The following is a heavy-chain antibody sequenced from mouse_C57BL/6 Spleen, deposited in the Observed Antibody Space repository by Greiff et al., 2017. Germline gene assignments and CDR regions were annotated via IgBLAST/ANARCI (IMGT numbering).Heavy chain of an antibody. J-gene: IGHJ4*01. CDR3: AREIKGLLRSYAMDY. CDR1: GYTFTSYW. Sequence: QVQLQQPGAELVKPGASVKLSCKASGYTFTSYWMHWVKQRPGRGLEWIGRIDPNSGGTKYNEKFKSKATLTVDKPSSTAYMQLSSLTSEDSAGYYCAREIKGLLRSYAMDYWGQGTSVTVSS. V-gene: IGHV1-72*01. D-gene: IGHD1-1*01. CDR2: IDPNSGGT.